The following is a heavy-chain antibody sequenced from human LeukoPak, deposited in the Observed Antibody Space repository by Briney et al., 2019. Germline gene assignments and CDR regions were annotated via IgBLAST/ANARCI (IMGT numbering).Heavy chain of an antibody. D-gene: IGHD3-16*02. CDR1: GFTFSNFG. J-gene: IGHJ4*02. CDR3: ASRRLRLGELSLYFDY. CDR2: ISSSGSTI. Sequence: GGSLRLSCAASGFTFSNFGMNWVRQAPGKGLEWVSYISSSGSTIYYADSVEGRFTISRDNAKNSLYLQMNSLRAEDTAVYYCASRRLRLGELSLYFDYWGQGTLVTVSS. V-gene: IGHV3-48*04.